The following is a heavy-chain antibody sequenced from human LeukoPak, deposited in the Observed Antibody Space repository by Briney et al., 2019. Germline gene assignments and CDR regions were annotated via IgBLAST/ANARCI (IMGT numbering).Heavy chain of an antibody. CDR1: GLTFSSYA. CDR3: AKDISGWYGSFAFDI. V-gene: IGHV3-23*01. J-gene: IGHJ3*02. Sequence: PGGSLRLSCAASGLTFSSYAMSWVRQAPGKGLEWVSAISGSGGGTHYADSVKGRFTISRDNSKNTLYLQMNSLRAEDTAVYYCAKDISGWYGSFAFDIWGQGTMVTVSS. CDR2: ISGSGGGT. D-gene: IGHD6-19*01.